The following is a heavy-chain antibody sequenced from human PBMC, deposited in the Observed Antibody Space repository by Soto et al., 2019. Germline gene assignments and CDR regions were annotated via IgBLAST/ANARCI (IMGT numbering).Heavy chain of an antibody. J-gene: IGHJ6*02. CDR3: VTAVRGYNANGDL. D-gene: IGHD5-12*01. CDR2: IKADGTEK. Sequence: PGGSLRLSCVGSGLTSSSYWMGWVRQTPGKGLEWVATIKADGTEKYYVDSVKGRFTFSRDNAKTSVYLEMNSLRAEDTAVYYCVTAVRGYNANGDLWGQGTTVTVSS. CDR1: GLTSSSYW. V-gene: IGHV3-7*03.